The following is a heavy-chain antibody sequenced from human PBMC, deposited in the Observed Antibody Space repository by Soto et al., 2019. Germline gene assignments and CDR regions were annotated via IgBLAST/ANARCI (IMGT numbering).Heavy chain of an antibody. CDR2: ISGGTSST. J-gene: IGHJ4*02. CDR1: GFTFSSYA. D-gene: IGHD6-13*01. V-gene: IGHV3-23*01. Sequence: EVQLLESGGGLVQPGGSLRLSCAASGFTFSSYAMSWVRQAPGKGLEWVSAISGGTSSTYYADSVKGRFTISRDNSKNTLYLRMNGLRAEDTAVYYCAKERWAAAGTPTLVYCGQGTLVTVSS. CDR3: AKERWAAAGTPTLVY.